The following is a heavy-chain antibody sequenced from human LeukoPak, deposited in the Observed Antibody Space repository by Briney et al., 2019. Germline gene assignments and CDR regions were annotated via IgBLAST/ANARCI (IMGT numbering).Heavy chain of an antibody. CDR2: INHSGSP. CDR3: ARGFGYCGGDCPPWGMDV. J-gene: IGHJ6*02. D-gene: IGHD2-21*02. Sequence: SETLSLTCAVYGGSFSGYYWSWIRQPPGKGLEWIGEINHSGSPNYKPSLQGRVTISVDASKNQFSLKLSSVTAADTAVYYCARGFGYCGGDCPPWGMDVWGQGTTVTVSS. V-gene: IGHV4-34*01. CDR1: GGSFSGYY.